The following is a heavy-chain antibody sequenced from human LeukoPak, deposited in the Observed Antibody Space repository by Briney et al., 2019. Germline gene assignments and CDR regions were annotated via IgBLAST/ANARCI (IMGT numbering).Heavy chain of an antibody. CDR1: GFVFSDYS. CDR3: ATASKAARKNFDS. CDR2: ISPSSTVF. D-gene: IGHD6-6*01. Sequence: GESLRLSCAASGFVFSDYSMNRVRQAPGKGLEWVSSISPSSTVFYYADSVKARFTISRDNGNNSMYLQMNSLRAEDTAVYFCATASKAARKNFDSWGQGILVSVSS. V-gene: IGHV3-21*01. J-gene: IGHJ4*02.